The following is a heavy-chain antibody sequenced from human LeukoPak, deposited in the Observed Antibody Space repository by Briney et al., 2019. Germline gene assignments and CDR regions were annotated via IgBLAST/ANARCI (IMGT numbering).Heavy chain of an antibody. V-gene: IGHV1-69*13. D-gene: IGHD7-27*01. Sequence: ASVKVSCKASGGTFSSYAISWVRQAPGQGLEWMEGIIPIFGTANYAQKFQGRVTITADESTSTAYMELSSLRSEDTAVYYCAILLERTGDLPDYWGQGTLVTVSS. CDR1: GGTFSSYA. CDR2: IIPIFGTA. J-gene: IGHJ4*02. CDR3: AILLERTGDLPDY.